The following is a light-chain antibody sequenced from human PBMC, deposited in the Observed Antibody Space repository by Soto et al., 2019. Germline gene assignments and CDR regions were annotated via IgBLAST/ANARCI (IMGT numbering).Light chain of an antibody. CDR2: EVS. V-gene: IGLV2-14*01. CDR3: CSYRSSSTLV. J-gene: IGLJ2*01. Sequence: QSVLTQPASVSGSPGQSVTISCTGTSSDIGAYKYVSWYQHHPGKSPRLLIYEVSNRPSGVSNRFSASKSGNTASLTISGLQAEDEADYYCCSYRSSSTLVFGEGTKVTVL. CDR1: SSDIGAYKY.